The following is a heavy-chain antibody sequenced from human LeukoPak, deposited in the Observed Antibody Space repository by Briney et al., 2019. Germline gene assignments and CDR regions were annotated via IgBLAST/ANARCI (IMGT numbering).Heavy chain of an antibody. CDR2: IGTAGDT. J-gene: IGHJ6*02. CDR1: GFTFSSYD. CDR3: ARDPLGPYGMDV. Sequence: PGGSLRLSCAASGFTFSSYDMHWVRQATGKGLEWVSAIGTAGDTYYPGSVKGRFTISRENAKNSLYLQMNSLRAGDTAVFYCARDPLGPYGMDVWGQGTTVTVS. V-gene: IGHV3-13*01. D-gene: IGHD3/OR15-3a*01.